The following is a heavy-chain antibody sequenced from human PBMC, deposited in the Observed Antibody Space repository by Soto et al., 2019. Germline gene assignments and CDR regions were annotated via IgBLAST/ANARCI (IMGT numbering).Heavy chain of an antibody. D-gene: IGHD3-16*01. CDR2: ITGSGDLT. CDR1: GSTFSSYT. Sequence: GGSLRLSCAARGSTFSSYTFHWVRQAPGKXLEWVSCITGSGDLTHYAESVQGRFTISRDQSRNMLYLQMKSLRVEDTAVYYCAREERFNIGYYYVSGDFYYHALDVWGQVTAFTVSS. CDR3: AREERFNIGYYYVSGDFYYHALDV. V-gene: IGHV3-23*01. J-gene: IGHJ6*02.